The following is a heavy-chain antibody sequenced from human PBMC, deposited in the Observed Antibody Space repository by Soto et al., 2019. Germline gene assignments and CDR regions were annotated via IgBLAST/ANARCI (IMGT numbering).Heavy chain of an antibody. Sequence: QVQLVQSGAEVKKPGSSVKVSCKASGGTFSSYAISWVRQAPGQGLEWMGGIIPIFGTANYAQKFQGRVTSTADESTSTAYMELSSLRSEDTAVYYCARASSYYYDSSGYYYFGYWGQGTLVTVSS. CDR3: ARASSYYYDSSGYYYFGY. J-gene: IGHJ4*02. CDR1: GGTFSSYA. V-gene: IGHV1-69*12. CDR2: IIPIFGTA. D-gene: IGHD3-22*01.